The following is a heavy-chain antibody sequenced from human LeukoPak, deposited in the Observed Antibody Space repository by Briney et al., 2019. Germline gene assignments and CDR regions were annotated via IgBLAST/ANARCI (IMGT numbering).Heavy chain of an antibody. CDR2: INPSGGST. Sequence: ASVKVSCKASGYPFTSYYMHWVRQAPGQGLEWMGIINPSGGSTSYAQKFQGRVTMTRDTSTSTVYMELSSLRSEDTAVYYCASASTVVDFDYWGQGTLVTVSS. D-gene: IGHD4-23*01. CDR1: GYPFTSYY. J-gene: IGHJ4*02. V-gene: IGHV1-46*01. CDR3: ASASTVVDFDY.